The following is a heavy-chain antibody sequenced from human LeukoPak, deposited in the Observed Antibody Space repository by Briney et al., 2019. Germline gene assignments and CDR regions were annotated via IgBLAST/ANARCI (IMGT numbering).Heavy chain of an antibody. V-gene: IGHV3-30-3*02. CDR3: AKLYYYDSSGPGGYFDY. CDR1: GFTFSSYA. CDR2: ISYDGSNK. D-gene: IGHD3-22*01. J-gene: IGHJ4*02. Sequence: GGSLRLSCAASGFTFSSYAMHWVRQAPGKGLEWVAVISYDGSNKYYADSVKGRFTISRDNSKNTLYLQMNSLRAEDTAVYYCAKLYYYDSSGPGGYFDYWGQGTLVTVSS.